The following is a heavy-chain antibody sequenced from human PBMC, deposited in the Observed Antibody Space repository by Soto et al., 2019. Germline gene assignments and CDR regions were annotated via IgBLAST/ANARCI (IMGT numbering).Heavy chain of an antibody. J-gene: IGHJ6*03. CDR2: IYYSGST. V-gene: IGHV4-39*01. D-gene: IGHD3-3*01. CDR1: GGSISSSSYY. Sequence: SETLSLTCTVSGGSISSSSYYWGWIRQPPGKGLEWIGSIYYSGSTYYNPSLKSRVTISVDTSKNQFSLKLSSVTAADTAVYYCARQGRYYDFWSGYYHYYYYYMDVWGKGTTVTVSS. CDR3: ARQGRYYDFWSGYYHYYYYYMDV.